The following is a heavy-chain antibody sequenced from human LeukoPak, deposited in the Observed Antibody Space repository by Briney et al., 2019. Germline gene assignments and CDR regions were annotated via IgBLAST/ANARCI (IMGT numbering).Heavy chain of an antibody. V-gene: IGHV3-74*01. CDR3: AEDRGCSSTSCYAGMNWFDP. D-gene: IGHD2-2*01. CDR2: INSDGSST. J-gene: IGHJ5*02. Sequence: GGSLRLSCAASGFTFSSYWMHWVRQAPGKGLVWVSRINSDGSSTSYADSVKGRFTISRDNSKNTLYLQMNSLRAEDTAVYYCAEDRGCSSTSCYAGMNWFDPWGQGTLVTVSS. CDR1: GFTFSSYW.